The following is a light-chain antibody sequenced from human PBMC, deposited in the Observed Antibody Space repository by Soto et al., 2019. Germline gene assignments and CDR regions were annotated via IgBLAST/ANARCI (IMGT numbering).Light chain of an antibody. CDR2: GAS. J-gene: IGKJ2*01. V-gene: IGKV3-20*01. Sequence: EIVLTQSPGTLSLSPGERATLSCRASQSVSSSYLAWYQQKPGQAPRLLIYGASSRATGIPDRFSGSGSGTGFTLTISRLEPEDFAVYYCQQYGSSPGYTFGHGTKLEIK. CDR3: QQYGSSPGYT. CDR1: QSVSSSY.